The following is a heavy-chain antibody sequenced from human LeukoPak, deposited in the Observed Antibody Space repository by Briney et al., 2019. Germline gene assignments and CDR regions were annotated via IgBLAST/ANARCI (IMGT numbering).Heavy chain of an antibody. CDR1: GYTFTGYY. J-gene: IGHJ4*02. CDR3: ARVGYSSDYYFGY. D-gene: IGHD5-18*01. CDR2: INPNSGGT. Sequence: GASVKVSCKASGYTFTGYYMHWVRQAPGQGLEWMGWINPNSGGTNYAQKFQGRVTMTRDTSISTAYMELSRLRSDDTAVYYCARVGYSSDYYFGYWGQGTLVTVSS. V-gene: IGHV1-2*02.